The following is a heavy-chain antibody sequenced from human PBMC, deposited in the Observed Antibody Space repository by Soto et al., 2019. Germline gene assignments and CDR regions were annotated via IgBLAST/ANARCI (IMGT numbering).Heavy chain of an antibody. Sequence: GGSLRLSCAASGFSFGSYALSWVRQAPGKGLEWVSTISGSDGKTFYADSVKDRFSISRDTSQSTLYLQMNSLRADDTAMYYCARWSYLDYWGQGTRVTVSS. D-gene: IGHD3-3*01. CDR2: ISGSDGKT. CDR3: ARWSYLDY. J-gene: IGHJ4*02. V-gene: IGHV3-23*01. CDR1: GFSFGSYA.